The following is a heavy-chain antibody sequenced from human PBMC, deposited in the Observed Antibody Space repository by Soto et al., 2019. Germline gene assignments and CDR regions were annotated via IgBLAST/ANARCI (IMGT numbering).Heavy chain of an antibody. Sequence: SETLSLTCTVSGGSISGYYWSWIRQPPGKGLEWIGYMYKTGSTVYNPSFKSRVTISVDTSKNQFSLKLNSVTAADTAVYFCARDLWGYCGTDCYPLDVWGQGTTVTVSS. CDR2: MYKTGST. D-gene: IGHD2-21*02. V-gene: IGHV4-59*01. CDR3: ARDLWGYCGTDCYPLDV. CDR1: GGSISGYY. J-gene: IGHJ6*02.